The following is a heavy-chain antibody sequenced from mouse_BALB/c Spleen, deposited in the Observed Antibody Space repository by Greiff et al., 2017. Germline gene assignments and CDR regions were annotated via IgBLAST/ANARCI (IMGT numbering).Heavy chain of an antibody. Sequence: QVQLQQPGAELVKPGASVKLSCKASGYTFTSYYMYWVKQRPGQGLEWIGEINPSNGGTNFNEKFKSKATLTVDKSSSTAYMQLSSLTSEDSAVYYCTTYDYDAWFAYWGQGTLVTVSA. D-gene: IGHD2-4*01. CDR2: INPSNGGT. J-gene: IGHJ3*01. CDR1: GYTFTSYY. V-gene: IGHV1S81*02. CDR3: TTYDYDAWFAY.